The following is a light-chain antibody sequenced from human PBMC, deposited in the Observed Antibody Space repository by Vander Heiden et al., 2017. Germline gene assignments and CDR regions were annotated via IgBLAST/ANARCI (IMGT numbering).Light chain of an antibody. CDR3: CSYAGSATWV. V-gene: IGLV2-23*02. Sequence: QSALTQPASVSGSPGQSITISCTGTSSDVGSYNLVSWYQQHPGKAPQLKIYDVSTRPSGVSNRFSGSKSGNTASLTISGLQAEDEADYYCCSYAGSATWVFGGGTKLTVL. J-gene: IGLJ3*02. CDR2: DVS. CDR1: SSDVGSYNL.